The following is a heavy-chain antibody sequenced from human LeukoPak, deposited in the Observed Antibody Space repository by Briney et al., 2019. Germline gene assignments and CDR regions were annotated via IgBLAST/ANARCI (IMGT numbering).Heavy chain of an antibody. CDR2: IYTSGST. D-gene: IGHD1-26*01. CDR3: VGGTYYGGDY. V-gene: IGHV4-4*07. J-gene: IGHJ4*02. Sequence: SETLSLTCTVSGGSIRSYYWNWIRQPAGKGLEYIGRIYTSGSTNYNPSLKSRVTMSVDTSKNQFSLKLSSVTAADTAVYYCVGGTYYGGDYWGQGALVTVSS. CDR1: GGSIRSYY.